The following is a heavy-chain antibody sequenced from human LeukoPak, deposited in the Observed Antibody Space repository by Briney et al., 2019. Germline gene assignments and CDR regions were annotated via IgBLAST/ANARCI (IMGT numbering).Heavy chain of an antibody. CDR1: GFTFSSYA. V-gene: IGHV3-15*01. Sequence: GRSLRLSCTASGFTFSSYAMNWVRQAPGKGLEWVCRIKSKYDGETIDYAPPVKGRFIISRDDSKNTLSLEMSSLKTEDTAVYYCAGIQGVLGDQSGLDVWGQGTTATVSS. D-gene: IGHD3-10*01. CDR2: IKSKYDGETI. CDR3: AGIQGVLGDQSGLDV. J-gene: IGHJ6*02.